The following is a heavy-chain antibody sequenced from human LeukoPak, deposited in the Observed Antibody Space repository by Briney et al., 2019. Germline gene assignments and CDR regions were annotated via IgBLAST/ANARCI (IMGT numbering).Heavy chain of an antibody. CDR2: ISSSSSTI. D-gene: IGHD2-2*01. J-gene: IGHJ5*02. Sequence: GGSLRLSCAASGFTFSSYSMNWVRQAPGKGLEWVSFISSSSSTIYYADSVKGRFTISRDNAKNSLYLQMNSLRAEDTAVYYCARYHCSSTSCKRGGLFDPWGQGTLVTVSS. CDR1: GFTFSSYS. CDR3: ARYHCSSTSCKRGGLFDP. V-gene: IGHV3-48*04.